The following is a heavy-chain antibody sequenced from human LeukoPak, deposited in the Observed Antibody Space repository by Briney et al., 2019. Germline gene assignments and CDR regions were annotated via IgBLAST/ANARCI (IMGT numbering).Heavy chain of an antibody. CDR3: AKDLTQLYLAFDY. Sequence: GGSLRLSCAASGFTFDDYAMHWVRQAPGKGLEWVSLISGDGSRTYYADSVKGRFTISRDNSRNSVYLQMNSLRTEDTALYYCAKDLTQLYLAFDYWGQGTLVTVSS. V-gene: IGHV3-43*02. J-gene: IGHJ4*02. CDR1: GFTFDDYA. CDR2: ISGDGSRT. D-gene: IGHD5-24*01.